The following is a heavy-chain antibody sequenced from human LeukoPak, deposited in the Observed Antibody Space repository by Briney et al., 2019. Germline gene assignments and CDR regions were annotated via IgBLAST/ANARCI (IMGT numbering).Heavy chain of an antibody. J-gene: IGHJ4*02. Sequence: GESLKISCEGSGYSFTSYWIAWVRQMPGKGLEWMGIIYPGDSDTRYSPSFQGQVTISADKSTTTAYLQWRSLKASDTAMYYCARPIRYYYDSSGYLPVFDYWGQGTLVTVSS. CDR1: GYSFTSYW. D-gene: IGHD3-22*01. CDR2: IYPGDSDT. V-gene: IGHV5-51*01. CDR3: ARPIRYYYDSSGYLPVFDY.